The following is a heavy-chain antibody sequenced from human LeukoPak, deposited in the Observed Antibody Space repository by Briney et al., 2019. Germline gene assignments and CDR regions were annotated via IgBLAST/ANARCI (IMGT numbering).Heavy chain of an antibody. V-gene: IGHV3-7*05. CDR1: GFTFRSYG. CDR2: IKQDGSEK. CDR3: AREFDLDV. Sequence: GGSLRLSCAASGFTFRSYGMSWVRQAPGKGLEWVANIKQDGSEKYYVDSVKGRFTISRDNAKTSLYLEMNSLRAEDTAVYYCAREFDLDVWGQGTTVTVSS. J-gene: IGHJ6*02.